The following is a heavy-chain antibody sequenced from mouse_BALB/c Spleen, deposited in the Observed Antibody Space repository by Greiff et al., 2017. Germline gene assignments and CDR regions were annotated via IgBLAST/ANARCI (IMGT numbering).Heavy chain of an antibody. CDR1: GYTFTSYW. Sequence: VMLVESGAELAKPGASVKMSCKASGYTFTSYWMHWVKQRPGQGLEWIGYINPSTGYTEYNQKFKDKATLTADKSSSTAYMQLSSLTSEDSAVYYCARSGDYDYFDYWGQGTTLTVSS. V-gene: IGHV1-7*01. CDR2: INPSTGYT. CDR3: ARSGDYDYFDY. J-gene: IGHJ2*01. D-gene: IGHD2-4*01.